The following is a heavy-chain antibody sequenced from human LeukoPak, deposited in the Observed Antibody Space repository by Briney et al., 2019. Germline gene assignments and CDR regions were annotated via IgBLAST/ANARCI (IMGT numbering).Heavy chain of an antibody. CDR1: GGSISSYY. J-gene: IGHJ6*02. CDR3: AREGATPASYYYAMDV. V-gene: IGHV4-4*07. D-gene: IGHD4/OR15-4a*01. CDR2: IYASGVT. Sequence: SETLSLTCTVSGGSISSYYWSWVRQPAGKGLEWIRHIYASGVTKSNPSLKSRVTMSIDTSTNQFSLKVSSVTAADSAVYYCAREGATPASYYYAMDVWGLGTMVTVSS.